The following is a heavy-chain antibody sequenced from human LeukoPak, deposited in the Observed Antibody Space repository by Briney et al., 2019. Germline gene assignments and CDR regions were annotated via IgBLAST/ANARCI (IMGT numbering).Heavy chain of an antibody. CDR3: ARALSRGYSGYDYGLGY. CDR1: GYTFINYG. D-gene: IGHD5-12*01. CDR2: ISASNGYT. Sequence: ASVKVSCKASGYTFINYGVTWVRQAPGQGLEWMGWISASNGYTNYAQKLQGRVTMTTETSTSTAYMELRSLRSDDTAVYYCARALSRGYSGYDYGLGYWGQGTLVTVSS. V-gene: IGHV1-18*01. J-gene: IGHJ4*02.